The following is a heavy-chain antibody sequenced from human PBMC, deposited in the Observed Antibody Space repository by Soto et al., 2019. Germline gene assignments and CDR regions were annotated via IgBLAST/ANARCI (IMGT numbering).Heavy chain of an antibody. CDR3: ARGEDAFFYYGLDV. CDR1: GGSITSSY. Sequence: SETLSLTCTVSGGSITSSYWSWIRRPPGKGLEWIAYIYDTGISGYTPSTSYNPSLKSRVTMSVDTSKSQFSLKLTSVTAADTAVYYCARGEDAFFYYGLDVGGQGITVTVYS. J-gene: IGHJ6*02. V-gene: IGHV4-59*01. CDR2: IYDTGISGYTPST.